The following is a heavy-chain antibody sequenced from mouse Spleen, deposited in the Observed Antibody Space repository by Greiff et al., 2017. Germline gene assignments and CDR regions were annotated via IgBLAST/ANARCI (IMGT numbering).Heavy chain of an antibody. Sequence: EVQLVESGGGLVKPGGSLKLSCAASGFTFSSYGMSWVRQTPEKRLEWVATISGGGSYTYYPDSVKGRFTISRDNAKNNLYLQMSSLRSEDTALYYCARRGTTATWYFDVWGAGTTVTVSS. V-gene: IGHV5-9-2*01. CDR2: ISGGGSYT. J-gene: IGHJ1*01. CDR3: ARRGTTATWYFDV. D-gene: IGHD1-2*01. CDR1: GFTFSSYG.